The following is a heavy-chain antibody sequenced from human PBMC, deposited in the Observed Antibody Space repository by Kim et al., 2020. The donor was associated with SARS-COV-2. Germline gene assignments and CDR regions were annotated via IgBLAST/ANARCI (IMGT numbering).Heavy chain of an antibody. J-gene: IGHJ5*02. Sequence: GGSLRLSCAASGFTVSSNYMSWVRQAPGKGLEWVSVIYSGGSTYYADSVKGRFTISRDNSKNTLYLQMNSLRAEDTAVYYCARGYSSSWNWFDPWGQGTLVTVSS. CDR2: IYSGGST. D-gene: IGHD6-13*01. CDR1: GFTVSSNY. CDR3: ARGYSSSWNWFDP. V-gene: IGHV3-53*01.